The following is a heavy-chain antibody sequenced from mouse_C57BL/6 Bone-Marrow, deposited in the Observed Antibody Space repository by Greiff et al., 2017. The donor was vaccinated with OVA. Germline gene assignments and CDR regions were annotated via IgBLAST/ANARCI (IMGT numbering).Heavy chain of an antibody. CDR2: INPGSGGT. V-gene: IGHV1-54*01. Sequence: VQGVESGAELVRPGTSVKVSCKASGYAFTNYLIEWVKQRPGQGLEWIGVINPGSGGTNYNEKFKGKATLTADKSSSTAYMQLSSLTSEDSAVYFCARSYYDYAFDYWGQGTTLTVSS. D-gene: IGHD2-4*01. J-gene: IGHJ2*01. CDR1: GYAFTNYL. CDR3: ARSYYDYAFDY.